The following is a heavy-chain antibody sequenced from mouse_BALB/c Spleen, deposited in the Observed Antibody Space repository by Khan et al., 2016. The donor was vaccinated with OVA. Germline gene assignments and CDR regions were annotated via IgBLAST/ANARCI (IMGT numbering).Heavy chain of an antibody. CDR3: ARQPYCYCNSMDY. J-gene: IGHJ4*01. V-gene: IGHV2-6-1*01. CDR1: GFSLTNYG. Sequence: QVQLKQSGPGLVAPSQSLSITCTISGFSLTNYGVHWVRQPPGKGLEWLVVIWSDGSTTYNSALKSRLTISKDNSKSQVFLKMNSLQTDDTAVYLCARQPYCYCNSMDYWGQGTAVTVSS. D-gene: IGHD2-10*01. CDR2: IWSDGST.